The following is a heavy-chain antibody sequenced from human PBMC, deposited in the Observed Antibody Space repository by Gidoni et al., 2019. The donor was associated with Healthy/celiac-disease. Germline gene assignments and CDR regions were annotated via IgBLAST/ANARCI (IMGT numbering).Heavy chain of an antibody. CDR1: GGSISSSNW. CDR3: ARDPRDYYGSGSSYYFDY. CDR2: IYHSGST. J-gene: IGHJ4*02. D-gene: IGHD3-10*01. V-gene: IGHV4-4*02. Sequence: QVQLQESGPGLVKPSGTLSLTCAVSGGSISSSNWWRWVRQPPGKGLEWIGEIYHSGSTNYNPSLKSRVTISVDKSKNQFSLKLSSVTAADTAMYYCARDPRDYYGSGSSYYFDYWGQGTLVTVSS.